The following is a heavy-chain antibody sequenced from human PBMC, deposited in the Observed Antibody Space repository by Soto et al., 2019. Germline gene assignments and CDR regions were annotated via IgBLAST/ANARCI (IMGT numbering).Heavy chain of an antibody. Sequence: QVQLVESGGGVVQPGRSLRLSCAASGVTFRTYGMHWVRQAPGKGLEWLSVISNTGINKYYADSVKGRFTISRDNSRDTLFLQMNRLRGEATAIYYCAHVIRADSTSSNFFYYSGLDVWGQGTTVTVSS. V-gene: IGHV3-30*03. CDR3: AHVIRADSTSSNFFYYSGLDV. CDR2: ISNTGINK. CDR1: GVTFRTYG. D-gene: IGHD6-6*01. J-gene: IGHJ6*02.